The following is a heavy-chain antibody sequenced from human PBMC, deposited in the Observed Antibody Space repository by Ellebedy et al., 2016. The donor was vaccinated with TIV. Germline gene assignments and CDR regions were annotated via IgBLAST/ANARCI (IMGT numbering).Heavy chain of an antibody. CDR1: GFSFRSYW. Sequence: GESLKISCAASGFSFRSYWMSWVRQAPGKGLEWVANIYQDGSDQYYVDSVKGRFTISRDNANKSMFLHMNSLRVDDTGVYYCARRGSYGDYAVQVNSWFDPWGQGTLVTVSS. J-gene: IGHJ5*02. CDR2: IYQDGSDQ. D-gene: IGHD4-17*01. V-gene: IGHV3-7*01. CDR3: ARRGSYGDYAVQVNSWFDP.